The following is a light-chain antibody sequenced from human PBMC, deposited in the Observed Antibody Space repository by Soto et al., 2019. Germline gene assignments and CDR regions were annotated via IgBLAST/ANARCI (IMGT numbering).Light chain of an antibody. CDR1: SGDVGGYNF. Sequence: QSALTQPASVSGSPGQSITISCTGNSGDVGGYNFVSWYQQHPGKAPKLMIYEVTKRPSGVSSRFSGSKSGNTASLTISGLQAEDEANYYCDSYTSTNTLVFGGGTKLTVL. J-gene: IGLJ2*01. CDR2: EVT. V-gene: IGLV2-14*03. CDR3: DSYTSTNTLV.